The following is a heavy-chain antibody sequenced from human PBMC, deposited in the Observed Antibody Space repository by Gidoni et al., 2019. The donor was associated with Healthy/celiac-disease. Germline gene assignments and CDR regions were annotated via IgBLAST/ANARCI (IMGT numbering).Heavy chain of an antibody. CDR3: TTFGSQAIDYDSSGLPGLDAFDI. Sequence: EVQLVESGGGLVKPGGSFRLSCAASGFPFSNAWMSWVRQDPGKGLEWVGRIKSKTDGGTTDYAAPVKGRFTISRDDSKNTLYLQMNSLKTEDTAVYYCTTFGSQAIDYDSSGLPGLDAFDIWGQGTMVTVSS. V-gene: IGHV3-15*01. D-gene: IGHD3-22*01. J-gene: IGHJ3*02. CDR1: GFPFSNAW. CDR2: IKSKTDGGTT.